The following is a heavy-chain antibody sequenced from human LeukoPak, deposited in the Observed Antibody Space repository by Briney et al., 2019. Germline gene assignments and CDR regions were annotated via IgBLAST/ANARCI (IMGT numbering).Heavy chain of an antibody. Sequence: PSQTLSLTCSVSGDSISSGYYYWSWIRQPPGKGLEWIGGIHHSGSTYYNPSLKSRVTISVDTSKNQFSLKLSSVTAADTAVYYCARIDWVFDYWGQGTLVTVSS. V-gene: IGHV4-30-4*01. CDR2: IHHSGST. CDR3: ARIDWVFDY. J-gene: IGHJ4*02. D-gene: IGHD3-9*01. CDR1: GDSISSGYYY.